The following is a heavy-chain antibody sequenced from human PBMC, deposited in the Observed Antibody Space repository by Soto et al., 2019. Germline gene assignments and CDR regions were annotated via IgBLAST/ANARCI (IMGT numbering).Heavy chain of an antibody. CDR2: INHSGST. V-gene: IGHV4-34*01. Sequence: QVQLQQWGAGLLKPSETLSLTCAVYGGSFSGYYWCWIRQPPGKGLEWIGEINHSGSTNYNPSLKSRVTISVDTSKNQFSLKLSSVTAADTAVYYCARRVGYYYYYMDVWGKGTTVTVSS. J-gene: IGHJ6*03. CDR1: GGSFSGYY. D-gene: IGHD1-26*01. CDR3: ARRVGYYYYYMDV.